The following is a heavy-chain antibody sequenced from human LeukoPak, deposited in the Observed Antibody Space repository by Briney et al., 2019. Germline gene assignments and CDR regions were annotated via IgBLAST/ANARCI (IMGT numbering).Heavy chain of an antibody. D-gene: IGHD6-13*01. CDR2: MYYSGST. V-gene: IGHV4-59*01. CDR1: GGSIRSYY. Sequence: SETLSLTCTVSGGSIRSYYWSWIRQPPGKGLEWIGYMYYSGSTNYNPSLKGRVTISVDTSKNQFSLKLSSVTAADTAVYYCAGHGQQLGPYDAFDIWGQGTLVTVSS. J-gene: IGHJ3*02. CDR3: AGHGQQLGPYDAFDI.